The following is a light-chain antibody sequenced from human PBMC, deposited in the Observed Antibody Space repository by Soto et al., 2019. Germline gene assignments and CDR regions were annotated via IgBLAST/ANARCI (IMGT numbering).Light chain of an antibody. J-gene: IGKJ5*01. CDR1: QSVSNN. CDR3: QQYNNWPPSIT. V-gene: IGKV3-15*01. CDR2: GAS. Sequence: EIVLTQSPGTLSLSPGERATLSCRSSQSVSNNFLAWYQHRPGQAPRLLIYGASTRATGIPARFSGSGSGTEFTLTISSLQSEEFAVYYCQQYNNWPPSITLGQGTRLEIK.